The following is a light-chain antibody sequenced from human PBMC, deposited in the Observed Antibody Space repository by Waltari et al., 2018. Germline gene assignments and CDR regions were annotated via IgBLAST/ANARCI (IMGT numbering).Light chain of an antibody. CDR3: QQYNNWLYT. CDR2: GAS. Sequence: EIVMTQSPATLSVSPGERATLSCRANQSVSSNLAWYQQKPGQAPRLLIYGASTRATGSPARFSGSGSGTEFTLTISSLQSEDFAVYYCQQYNNWLYTFGQGTKLEIK. CDR1: QSVSSN. J-gene: IGKJ2*01. V-gene: IGKV3-15*01.